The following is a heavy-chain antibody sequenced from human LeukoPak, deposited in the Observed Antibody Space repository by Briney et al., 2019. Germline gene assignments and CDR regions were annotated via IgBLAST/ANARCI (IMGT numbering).Heavy chain of an antibody. CDR2: IQSNGNEK. J-gene: IGHJ4*02. CDR3: ARGVTSWPQGPYHFDY. V-gene: IGHV3-30*02. Sequence: PGGSLRLSCSVSGFTFRDYAMHWVRQAPGKGLEWVASIQSNGNEKYSSDSLKGRFTISRDNSKNTLYLKMNLVRAEDTAVFYCARGVTSWPQGPYHFDYWGQGILITVSS. CDR1: GFTFRDYA. D-gene: IGHD2-2*01.